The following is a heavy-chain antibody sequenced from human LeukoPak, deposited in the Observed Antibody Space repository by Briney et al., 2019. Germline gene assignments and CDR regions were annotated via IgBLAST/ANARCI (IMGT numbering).Heavy chain of an antibody. CDR3: ARDLEVPGYCSSTSCYNGY. CDR2: ISWNSGGI. D-gene: IGHD2-2*02. J-gene: IGHJ4*02. V-gene: IGHV3-9*01. Sequence: GRSLRLSCAASGFTFDDYAMHWVRQAPGKGLEWVSGISWNSGGIGYADSVKGRFTISRDNAKNSLYLQMNSLRAEDTAVYYCARDLEVPGYCSSTSCYNGYWGQGTLVTVSS. CDR1: GFTFDDYA.